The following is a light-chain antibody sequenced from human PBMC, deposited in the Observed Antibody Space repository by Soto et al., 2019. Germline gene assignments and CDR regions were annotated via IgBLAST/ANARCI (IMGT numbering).Light chain of an antibody. CDR3: QEYNYWHPIT. J-gene: IGKJ4*01. CDR1: QSLSSSY. V-gene: IGKV3-20*01. CDR2: GAS. Sequence: IVLTQSPGTLSLSPGERATLSCRASQSLSSSYLAWHQQKPGQAPRLVIYGASNRATGIPVRFSGSGSGTEFTLTITSLQPEDFAVYYCQEYNYWHPITFGGGTKVDIK.